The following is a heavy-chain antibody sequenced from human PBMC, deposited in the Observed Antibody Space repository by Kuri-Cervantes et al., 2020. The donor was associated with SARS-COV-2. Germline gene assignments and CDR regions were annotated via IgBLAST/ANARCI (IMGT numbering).Heavy chain of an antibody. J-gene: IGHJ4*02. V-gene: IGHV3-7*01. CDR1: RFIFSNYW. CDR2: IKQDGSEE. D-gene: IGHD3-3*01. Sequence: GGSLRLSCAASRFIFSNYWMSWVRQAPGKGLEWVANIKQDGSEEFYVDSVKGRFTVSRDNAKKSLFLHMNSLRAEDTAVYYCARASFDFWSGYYTGYFLDYWGQGTLVTVSS. CDR3: ARASFDFWSGYYTGYFLDY.